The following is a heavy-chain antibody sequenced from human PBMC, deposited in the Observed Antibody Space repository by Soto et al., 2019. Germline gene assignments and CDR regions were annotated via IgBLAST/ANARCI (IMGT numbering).Heavy chain of an antibody. CDR3: AREAPRNWFDP. J-gene: IGHJ5*02. CDR2: IIPIFGTA. V-gene: IGHV1-69*13. Sequence: GASVKVSCQASGGTFSSYAISWVQQAPGQGLEWMGGIIPIFGTANYAQKFQGRVTITADESTSTAYMELSSLGSEDTAVYYCAREAPRNWFDPWGQGTLVTVSS. CDR1: GGTFSSYA.